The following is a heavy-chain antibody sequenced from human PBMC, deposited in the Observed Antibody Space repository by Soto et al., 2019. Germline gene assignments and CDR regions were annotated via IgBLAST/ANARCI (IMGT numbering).Heavy chain of an antibody. CDR2: INHSGST. D-gene: IGHD2-8*02. V-gene: IGHV4-34*01. J-gene: IGHJ4*02. CDR3: ARDKITGLFDY. CDR1: GGFFSGYY. Sequence: PSETLAISCAACGGFFSGYYWTWFRQPPGTGLEWIGEINHSGSTNYNPSLKSRVTISVDTSKNQFSLKLTSVTAADTAVYYCARDKITGLFDYWGQGTLVTVSS.